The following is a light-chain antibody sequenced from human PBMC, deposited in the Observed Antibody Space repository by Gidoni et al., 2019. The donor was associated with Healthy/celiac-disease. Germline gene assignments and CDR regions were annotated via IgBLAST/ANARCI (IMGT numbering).Light chain of an antibody. V-gene: IGLV6-57*04. CDR3: QSYDSTNRGV. CDR2: EDN. J-gene: IGLJ3*02. CDR1: SGSIASNY. Sequence: NFMLTQPHSVSESPGKPVTISCTRSSGSIASNYVQWYQQRPGSAPTTVIYEDNQRPSGVPDRFSGSIDSSSNSASLTISGLKTADEADYYCQSYDSTNRGVFGGGTKLTVL.